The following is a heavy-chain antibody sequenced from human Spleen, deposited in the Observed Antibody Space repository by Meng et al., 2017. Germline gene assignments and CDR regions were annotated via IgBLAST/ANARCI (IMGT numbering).Heavy chain of an antibody. CDR1: GDSVTSGNYY. Sequence: VQLQESGPGLVRPSETLSLTCTVSGDSVTSGNYYWSWIRQPPGKGPEWIGYIYYTGSTNYNPSLKSRLTMSIDTSKNRFSLKLTSVTAADMAVYYCARDPHTTGTYDLWGQGTLVTVSS. CDR2: IYYTGST. D-gene: IGHD1-1*01. CDR3: ARDPHTTGTYDL. J-gene: IGHJ5*02. V-gene: IGHV4-61*03.